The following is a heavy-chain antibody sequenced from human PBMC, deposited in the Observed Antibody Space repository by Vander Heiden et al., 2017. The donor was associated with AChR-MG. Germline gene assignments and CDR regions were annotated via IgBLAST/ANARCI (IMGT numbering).Heavy chain of an antibody. CDR2: IYYSGST. CDR1: GGPVTRGRYS. Sequence: QVQLQESGPALVTPSETLSLTSIVSGGPVTRGRYSGSWIRQPPGKGLEWIGYIYYSGSTNYNPSLKGRVTISVDTSKNQFSLKLSSVTAADTAVYYCAREQQLATPRYSYYYGMDVWGQGTTVTVSS. CDR3: AREQQLATPRYSYYYGMDV. D-gene: IGHD6-6*01. J-gene: IGHJ6*02. V-gene: IGHV4-61*01.